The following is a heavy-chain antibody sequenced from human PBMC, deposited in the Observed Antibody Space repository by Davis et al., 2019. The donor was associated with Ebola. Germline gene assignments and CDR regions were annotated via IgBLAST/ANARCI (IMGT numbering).Heavy chain of an antibody. Sequence: GESLKISCKASGYIFANYWIGWVRQTPGKGLEWMGIIFPGDSETRYSPSFQGQVTISADKSINTAYLQWNTLRASDSAIYYCARHAGDAGNFDLWGPGTLVTVSS. CDR1: GYIFANYW. J-gene: IGHJ2*01. V-gene: IGHV5-51*01. CDR2: IFPGDSET. CDR3: ARHAGDAGNFDL. D-gene: IGHD7-27*01.